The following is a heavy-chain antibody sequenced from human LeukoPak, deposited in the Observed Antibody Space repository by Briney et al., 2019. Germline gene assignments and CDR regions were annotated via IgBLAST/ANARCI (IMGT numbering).Heavy chain of an antibody. V-gene: IGHV3-30*02. CDR2: TRYDGSNK. Sequence: GGSLRLSCAASGFTFSSYGMHWVRQAPGKGLEWVAFTRYDGSNKYYADSVKGRFTISRDNSKNTLYLQMNSLRAEDTAVYYCARAAAVSGAFRDNWFDPWGQGTLVTVSS. CDR1: GFTFSSYG. J-gene: IGHJ5*02. D-gene: IGHD6-13*01. CDR3: ARAAAVSGAFRDNWFDP.